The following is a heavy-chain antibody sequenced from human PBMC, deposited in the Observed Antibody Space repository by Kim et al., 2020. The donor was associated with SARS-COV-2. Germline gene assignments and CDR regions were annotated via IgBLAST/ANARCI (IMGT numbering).Heavy chain of an antibody. CDR3: ARDYELDAFDI. J-gene: IGHJ3*02. Sequence: SVKVSCKASGGTFSSYTISWVRQAPGQGLEWMGRIIPILGIANYAQKFQGRVTITADKSTSTAYMELSGLRSEDTAVYYCARDYELDAFDIWGQGTMVTVSS. CDR2: IIPILGIA. CDR1: GGTFSSYT. V-gene: IGHV1-69*04. D-gene: IGHD3-16*01.